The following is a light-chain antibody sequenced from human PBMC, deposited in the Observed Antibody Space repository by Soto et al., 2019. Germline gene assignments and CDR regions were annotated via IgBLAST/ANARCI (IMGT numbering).Light chain of an antibody. CDR1: SSDVGGYNY. J-gene: IGLJ1*01. Sequence: QSALTQPASVSGSPGQSITISCTGTSSDVGGYNYVSWYQLHPGKAPKLMVYEVSNRPSGVPNRFSGSKSGNTASLTISGLQAEDEADYYCQSYDSSLTTFVFGTGTKVTV. CDR3: QSYDSSLTTFV. CDR2: EVS. V-gene: IGLV2-14*01.